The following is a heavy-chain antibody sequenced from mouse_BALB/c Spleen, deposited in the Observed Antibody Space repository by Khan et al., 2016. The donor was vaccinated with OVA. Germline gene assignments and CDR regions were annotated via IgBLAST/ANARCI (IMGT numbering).Heavy chain of an antibody. Sequence: QIQLVQSGPELKKPGETVKISCKASGYTFTNYGMNWVKQAPGKGLKWMGWINTNTGEPTFAEDFKERFAFSLETSASTAYLQINSLKNEDTATYFCARGYDMYGSWFAYWGQGTLVTVSA. CDR2: INTNTGEP. D-gene: IGHD2-14*01. V-gene: IGHV9-3*02. CDR1: GYTFTNYG. CDR3: ARGYDMYGSWFAY. J-gene: IGHJ3*01.